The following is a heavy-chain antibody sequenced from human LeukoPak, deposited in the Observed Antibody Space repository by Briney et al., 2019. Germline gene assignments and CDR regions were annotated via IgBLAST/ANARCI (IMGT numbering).Heavy chain of an antibody. V-gene: IGHV3-30*04. CDR3: ARGGCSSTSCLLDY. CDR2: ISYDGSNK. CDR1: GFTFSSYA. J-gene: IGHJ4*02. Sequence: GSLRLSCAASGFTFSSYAMHWVRQAPGKGLEWVAVISYDGSNKYYADSVKGRFTISRDNSKNTLYLQMNSLRAEDTAVYYCARGGCSSTSCLLDYWGQGTLVTVSS. D-gene: IGHD2-2*01.